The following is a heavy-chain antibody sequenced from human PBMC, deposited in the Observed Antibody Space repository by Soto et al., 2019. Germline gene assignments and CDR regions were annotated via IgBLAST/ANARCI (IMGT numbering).Heavy chain of an antibody. D-gene: IGHD3-22*01. CDR3: ADLGYYDSSGSMRF. CDR1: GFSLSTSGVG. J-gene: IGHJ4*02. V-gene: IGHV2-5*02. CDR2: IYLDDDK. Sequence: QITLKASGPTLVKPTQTLTLTCTFSGFSLSTSGVGVGWLRQPPGKALVWLALIYLDDDKRSSPSLKSRLTSAMDTSNNQVGLTMAIMDPVDTATYYGADLGYYDSSGSMRFWCQGTLVTVSS.